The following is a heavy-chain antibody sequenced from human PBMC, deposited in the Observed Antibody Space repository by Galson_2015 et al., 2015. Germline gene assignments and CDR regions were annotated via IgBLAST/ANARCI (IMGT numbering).Heavy chain of an antibody. J-gene: IGHJ4*02. D-gene: IGHD2-8*02. CDR3: AREAWAANTGHYFDY. Sequence: SLRLSCAASGIAFSGYSMHWVRQAPGKGLDWVAFILHDGRNEYYADSVKGRFTISKDNSNNMLYLQMNSLTTEDTAVYYCAREAWAANTGHYFDYWGQGTLVIVSS. V-gene: IGHV3-30*04. CDR2: ILHDGRNE. CDR1: GIAFSGYS.